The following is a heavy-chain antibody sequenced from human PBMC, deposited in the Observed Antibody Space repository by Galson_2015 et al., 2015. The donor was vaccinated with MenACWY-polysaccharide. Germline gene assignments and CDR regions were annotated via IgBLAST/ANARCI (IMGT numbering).Heavy chain of an antibody. V-gene: IGHV3-30*18. CDR1: GFSVSHFG. CDR3: AKVMTYLYQYIDV. Sequence: SLRLSCAASGFSVSHFGMHWVRQAPGKGLEWVAVISYGGDSQYYGDSVRGRFTISTDTSSNTLYLQMTSLTTEDTAVYYCAKVMTYLYQYIDVWGQGTTVIVSS. D-gene: IGHD2-2*01. J-gene: IGHJ6*03. CDR2: ISYGGDSQ.